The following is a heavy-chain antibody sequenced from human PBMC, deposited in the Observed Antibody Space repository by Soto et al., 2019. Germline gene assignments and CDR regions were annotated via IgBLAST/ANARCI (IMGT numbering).Heavy chain of an antibody. CDR2: IYTSGST. D-gene: IGHD2-21*02. CDR1: GGSISSYY. V-gene: IGHV4-4*07. CDR3: ARDAVVVTMYPNWFDP. Sequence: SATLSLTCTVSGGSISSYYWSWIRQPAGKGLEWIGRIYTSGSTNYNPSLKSRVTMSVDTSKNQFSLKLSSVTAADTAVYYCARDAVVVTMYPNWFDPWGQGTLVTVSS. J-gene: IGHJ5*02.